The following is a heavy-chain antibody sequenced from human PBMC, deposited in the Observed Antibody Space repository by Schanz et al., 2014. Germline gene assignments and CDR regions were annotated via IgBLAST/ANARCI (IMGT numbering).Heavy chain of an antibody. J-gene: IGHJ4*02. CDR2: VSSSSSYT. D-gene: IGHD2-8*02. CDR3: AKTLFPGGTQTFGN. V-gene: IGHV3-11*05. Sequence: QVQLVESGGGVVQPGRSLRLSCAASGFTFGDYAMTWVRQAPGKGLEWVSYVSSSSSYTHYADSVKGRFTISRDNSKSTLYVEMNSLRVEDTAVYYCAKTLFPGGTQTFGNWGRGTLVTVSS. CDR1: GFTFGDYA.